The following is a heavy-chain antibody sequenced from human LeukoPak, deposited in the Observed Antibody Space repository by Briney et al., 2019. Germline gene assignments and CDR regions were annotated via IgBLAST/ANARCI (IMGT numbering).Heavy chain of an antibody. CDR2: IYHSGST. V-gene: IGHV4-39*01. CDR1: GGSISSDAYY. CDR3: ARLDGAWGYFDY. J-gene: IGHJ4*02. D-gene: IGHD3-16*01. Sequence: WETLSLTCTVSGGSISSDAYYWGWIRQPPKKGLEWIGTIYHSGSTYLNPSPRSRLTISVDTSKNQFSLNLSSVTAADTAVYYCARLDGAWGYFDYWGQGALLTVSS.